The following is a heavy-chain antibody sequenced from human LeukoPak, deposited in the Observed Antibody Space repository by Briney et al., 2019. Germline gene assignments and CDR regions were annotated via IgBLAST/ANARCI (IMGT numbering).Heavy chain of an antibody. D-gene: IGHD3-10*01. CDR3: ARTTGDYYGSGPYYMDV. CDR2: IYSGGST. J-gene: IGHJ6*03. CDR1: GFTVSSNY. V-gene: IGHV3-53*01. Sequence: GGSLRLSCAASGFTVSSNYMSWVRQAPGKGLEWVSVIYSGGSTYYADSVKGRFTISRDNSKNTLYLQMNSLRAEDTAVYYCARTTGDYYGSGPYYMDVWGKGTTVTVSS.